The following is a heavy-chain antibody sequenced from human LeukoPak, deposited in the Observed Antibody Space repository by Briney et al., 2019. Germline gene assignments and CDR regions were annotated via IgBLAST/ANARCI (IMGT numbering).Heavy chain of an antibody. D-gene: IGHD6-19*01. CDR3: ARLKSSFEQWDAFDI. CDR2: INPNSGGT. Sequence: GASVKVSCKASGYSFNDKYLHWVRQAPGQGLEWMGSINPNSGGTNYAQKFQGRVTMTTDTSMSTAYMELSRLTSDDTAVYYCARLKSSFEQWDAFDIWGQGTMVTVSS. J-gene: IGHJ3*02. V-gene: IGHV1-2*02. CDR1: GYSFNDKY.